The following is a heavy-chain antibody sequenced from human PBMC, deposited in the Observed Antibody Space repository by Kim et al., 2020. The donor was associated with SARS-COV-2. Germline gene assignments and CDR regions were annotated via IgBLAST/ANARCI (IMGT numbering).Heavy chain of an antibody. V-gene: IGHV4-39*01. J-gene: IGHJ4*02. CDR2: IYYSGST. D-gene: IGHD3-10*01. Sequence: SETLSLTCTVSGGSISSSSYYWGWIRQPPGKGLEWIGSIYYSGSTYYNPSLKSRVTISVDTSKNQFSLKLSSVTAADTAVYYCARQARITMVRGVMDYFDYWGQGTLVTVSS. CDR3: ARQARITMVRGVMDYFDY. CDR1: GGSISSSSYY.